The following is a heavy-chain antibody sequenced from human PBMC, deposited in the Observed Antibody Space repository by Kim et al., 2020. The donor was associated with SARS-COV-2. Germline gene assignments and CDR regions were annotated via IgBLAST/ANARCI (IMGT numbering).Heavy chain of an antibody. D-gene: IGHD6-19*01. V-gene: IGHV4-59*01. J-gene: IGHJ4*02. CDR3: ARDSGWLQPIDS. Sequence: TDNPALRSRVTVSLDTSKHQFSLRLSSVTAADTAMYYCARDSGWLQPIDSWGQGTLVTVSS.